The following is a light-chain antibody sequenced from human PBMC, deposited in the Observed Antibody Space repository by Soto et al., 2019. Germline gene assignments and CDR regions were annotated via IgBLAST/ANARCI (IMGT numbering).Light chain of an antibody. J-gene: IGLJ3*02. V-gene: IGLV2-14*01. CDR2: EDS. CDR3: CSFTSTTAWV. CDR1: SSHAGGYNY. Sequence: QSALTQPASVSGSPGQSITISCTATSSHAGGYNYVSWYQQHPGKAPKLMIYEDSHRPSGVSHRFACSKSGNAALLTISGLQAEDEADYYCCSFTSTTAWVFGGGTQLTVL.